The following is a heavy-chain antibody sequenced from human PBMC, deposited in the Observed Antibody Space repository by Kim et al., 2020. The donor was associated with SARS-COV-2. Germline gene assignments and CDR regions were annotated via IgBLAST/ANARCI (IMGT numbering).Heavy chain of an antibody. CDR1: GFTFSTYG. CDR3: GRARGSYYYYIDV. Sequence: GGSLRLSCVASGFTFSTYGMHWVRQAPGKGLEWVAVIWYDGSNKYYADSVKGRFTASRDDSKNTGYLQMSSLRAEDTAVYYCGRARGSYYYYIDVCGKGT. D-gene: IGHD3-16*01. CDR2: IWYDGSNK. J-gene: IGHJ6*03. V-gene: IGHV3-33*01.